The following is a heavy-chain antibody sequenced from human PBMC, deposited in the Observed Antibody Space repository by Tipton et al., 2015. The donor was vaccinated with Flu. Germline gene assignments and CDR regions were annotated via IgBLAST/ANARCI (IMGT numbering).Heavy chain of an antibody. D-gene: IGHD6-19*01. V-gene: IGHV3-7*03. CDR2: IKQDGSEK. Sequence: SLRLSCAASGFTFSSYWMSWVRQAPGKGLEWVANIKQDGSEKYYVDSVKGRFTISRDNAKNSLYLQMNSLRAEDTAVYYCARVMRWQWLVDFDYWGQGTLVTVSS. J-gene: IGHJ4*02. CDR3: ARVMRWQWLVDFDY. CDR1: GFTFSSYW.